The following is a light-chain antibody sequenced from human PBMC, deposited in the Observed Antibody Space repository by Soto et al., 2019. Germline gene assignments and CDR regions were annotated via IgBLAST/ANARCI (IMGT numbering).Light chain of an antibody. CDR3: QEYGNTPLT. Sequence: EIVLTQSPGTLSLSPGETATLSCRASQTVGSRYLAWYQQKVGQAPRLLISGASNRATGIPDRFSGSGSGTDFILIINSREPDDFAMYYCQEYGNTPLTFGGGTKVEI. J-gene: IGKJ4*01. CDR2: GAS. V-gene: IGKV3-20*01. CDR1: QTVGSRY.